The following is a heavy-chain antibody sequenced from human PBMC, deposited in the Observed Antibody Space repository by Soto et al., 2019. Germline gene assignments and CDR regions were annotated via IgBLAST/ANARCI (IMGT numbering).Heavy chain of an antibody. V-gene: IGHV4-4*07. D-gene: IGHD3-3*01. Sequence: QVHLQESGPGLVKPSESLSLNCTVSGGTMNSYYWTWIRQPAGKGLEWIGRIYSSGSTKYNPSLQSRVTISLATSKNQFSLRLTSVTAADTAVYYCARGQRFSDWFDPWGQGTLVTVSS. CDR2: IYSSGST. J-gene: IGHJ5*02. CDR1: GGTMNSYY. CDR3: ARGQRFSDWFDP.